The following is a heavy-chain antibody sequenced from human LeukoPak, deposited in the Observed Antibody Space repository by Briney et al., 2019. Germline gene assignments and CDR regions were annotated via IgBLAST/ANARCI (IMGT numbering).Heavy chain of an antibody. D-gene: IGHD2-15*01. V-gene: IGHV4-39*07. CDR1: GGSISSSSYY. CDR2: IYYSGST. J-gene: IGHJ4*02. Sequence: PSETLSLTCTVSGGSISSSSYYWGWIRQPPGKGLEWIGSIYYSGSTYYNPSLKSRVTISVDTSKNQFSLKLSSVTAADTAVYYCARDGYSLIGNDYWGQGTLVTVPS. CDR3: ARDGYSLIGNDY.